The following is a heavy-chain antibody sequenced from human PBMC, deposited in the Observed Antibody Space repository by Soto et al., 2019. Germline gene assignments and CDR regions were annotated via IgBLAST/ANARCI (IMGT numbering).Heavy chain of an antibody. CDR3: AKPITMIVVVANPASAFDI. J-gene: IGHJ3*02. D-gene: IGHD3-22*01. CDR1: GFTFSSYA. V-gene: IGHV3-23*01. CDR2: ISGSGGST. Sequence: PGGSLRLSCAASGFTFSSYAMSWVRQAPGKGLEWVSAISGSGGSTYYADSVKGRFTISRDNSKNTLYLQMNSLRAEDTAVYYCAKPITMIVVVANPASAFDIWGQGTMVTVSS.